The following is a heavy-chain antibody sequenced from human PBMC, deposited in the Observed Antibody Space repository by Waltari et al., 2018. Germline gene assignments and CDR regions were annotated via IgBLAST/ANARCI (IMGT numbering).Heavy chain of an antibody. V-gene: IGHV1-69*14. CDR2: NSPIFGTA. Sequence: QVQLVQSGAEVKKPGSSVKVSCKASGGTFSSSAISWVRQAPGHGLEWMGGNSPIFGTANYAQKFQGSVTITADKSTSTAYMELSSLRSEDTAVYYCATLPLWFGELSSDYWGQGTLVTVSS. J-gene: IGHJ4*02. CDR1: GGTFSSSA. CDR3: ATLPLWFGELSSDY. D-gene: IGHD3-10*01.